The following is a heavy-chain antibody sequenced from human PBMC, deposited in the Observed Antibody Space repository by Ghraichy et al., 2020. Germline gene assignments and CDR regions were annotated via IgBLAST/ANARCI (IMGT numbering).Heavy chain of an antibody. CDR2: ISYDGSNK. CDR1: GFTFSSYA. V-gene: IGHV3-30*04. J-gene: IGHJ6*02. Sequence: GGSLRLSCAASGFTFSSYAMHWVRQAPGKGLEWVAVISYDGSNKYYADSVKGRFTISRDNSKNTLYLQMNSLRAEDTAVYYCARDLWGYYGDYFVPPKAYYYYGMDVWGQGTTVTVFS. D-gene: IGHD4-17*01. CDR3: ARDLWGYYGDYFVPPKAYYYYGMDV.